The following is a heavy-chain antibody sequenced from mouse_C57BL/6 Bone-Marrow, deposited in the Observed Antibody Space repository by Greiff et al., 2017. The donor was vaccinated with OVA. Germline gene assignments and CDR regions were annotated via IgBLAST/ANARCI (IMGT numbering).Heavy chain of an antibody. CDR3: ARRSYYSNYEYFDV. D-gene: IGHD2-5*01. Sequence: EVKLMESGGGLVQPGGSLKLSCAASGFTFSDYGMAWVRQAPRKGPEWVAFISNLAYSIYYADTVTGRFTISRENAKNTLYLEMSSLRSEDTAMYYCARRSYYSNYEYFDVWGTGTTVTVSS. V-gene: IGHV5-15*01. CDR1: GFTFSDYG. J-gene: IGHJ1*03. CDR2: ISNLAYSI.